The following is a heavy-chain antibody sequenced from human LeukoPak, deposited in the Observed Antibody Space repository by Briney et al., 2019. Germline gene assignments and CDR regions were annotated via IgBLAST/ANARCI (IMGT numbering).Heavy chain of an antibody. Sequence: PSQALSLTCTVSGGALIRGDYYWSWIRQPLGKGLEWIGYIYPTGSTYYNPSLKSRVTLSVDTSKNQFSLRLSSVTAADTAVYYCARTATNSGNYFFDLWGQGTLVTVSS. D-gene: IGHD3-10*01. J-gene: IGHJ4*02. CDR2: IYPTGST. V-gene: IGHV4-30-4*01. CDR1: GGALIRGDYY. CDR3: ARTATNSGNYFFDL.